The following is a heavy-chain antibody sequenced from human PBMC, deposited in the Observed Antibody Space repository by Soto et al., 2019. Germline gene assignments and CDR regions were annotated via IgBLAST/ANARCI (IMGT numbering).Heavy chain of an antibody. V-gene: IGHV3-48*01. Sequence: GGSLRLSCTASGFTFSYYSLNWVRQRPGKGLEWVAHINSGSSTINYVDSVRSRFTISRDDAKDSLYLQMNSLRAEDTAVYYCARDGCSGSNCLNWFDPWGQGTLVTVSS. CDR3: ARDGCSGSNCLNWFDP. CDR2: INSGSSTI. D-gene: IGHD2-15*01. CDR1: GFTFSYYS. J-gene: IGHJ5*02.